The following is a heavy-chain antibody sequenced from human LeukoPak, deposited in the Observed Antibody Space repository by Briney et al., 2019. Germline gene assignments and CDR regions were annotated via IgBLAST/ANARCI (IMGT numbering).Heavy chain of an antibody. CDR1: GFTFSNYW. Sequence: GGSLRLSCGASGFTFSNYWMHWVRQTPEKGLVWVSRINSDGTSTKYADSVKGRFTISRDNAKNTVYMQMNSQTAEDTAGYYRARDSFVMPGDCWGQGTLVTVSS. CDR3: ARDSFVMPGDC. CDR2: INSDGTST. D-gene: IGHD3-16*01. V-gene: IGHV3-74*03. J-gene: IGHJ4*02.